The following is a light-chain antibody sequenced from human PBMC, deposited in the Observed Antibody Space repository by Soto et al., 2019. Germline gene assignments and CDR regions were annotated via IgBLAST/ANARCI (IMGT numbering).Light chain of an antibody. J-gene: IGLJ1*01. CDR1: SSDVGSYNR. CDR3: YSYTSSSTYV. Sequence: LTQPPSVSGSPGQSVTISCTGTSSDVGSYNRVSWYKQPPGAAPKLVIYEVIHRPSGVPDRFSGSKSGNTASLTISGLQAEDEADFYCYSYTSSSTYVFGTGTKVTVL. CDR2: EVI. V-gene: IGLV2-18*02.